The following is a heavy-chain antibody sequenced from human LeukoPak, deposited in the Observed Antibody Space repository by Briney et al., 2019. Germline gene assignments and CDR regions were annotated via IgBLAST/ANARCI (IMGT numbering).Heavy chain of an antibody. V-gene: IGHV3-21*01. CDR2: ISSSSSYI. Sequence: GGSLRLSCAASGFTFSSYSMNWVRQAPGKGPEWVSSISSSSSYIYYADSVKGRFTISRDNAKNSLYLQMNSLRAEDTAVYYCARGSIPMLDYWGQGTLVTVSS. CDR3: ARGSIPMLDY. CDR1: GFTFSSYS. J-gene: IGHJ4*02.